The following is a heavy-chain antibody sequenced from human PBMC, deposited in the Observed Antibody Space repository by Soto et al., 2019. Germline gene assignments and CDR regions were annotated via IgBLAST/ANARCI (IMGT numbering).Heavy chain of an antibody. D-gene: IGHD1-7*01. V-gene: IGHV3-48*02. CDR3: ASDLELPEGALGYYYGMDV. CDR1: GFTFSSYS. CDR2: ISSSSSTI. Sequence: GSLRFSCAASGFTFSSYSMNWVRQAPGKGLEWVSYISSSSSTIYYADSVKGRFTISRDNAKNSLYLQMNSLRDEDTAVYYCASDLELPEGALGYYYGMDVWGQGTTVTVYS. J-gene: IGHJ6*02.